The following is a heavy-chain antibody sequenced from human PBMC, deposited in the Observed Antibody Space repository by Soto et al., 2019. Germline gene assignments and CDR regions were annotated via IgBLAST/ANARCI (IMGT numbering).Heavy chain of an antibody. J-gene: IGHJ4*02. Sequence: GSLRLSCAASGFTFSSYSMNWVRQAPGKGLEWVSSISSSSSYIYYADSVKGRFTISRDNAKNSLYLQMNSLRAEDTAVYYCARVQDYGGNPPDYWGQGTLVTVSS. CDR3: ARVQDYGGNPPDY. V-gene: IGHV3-21*01. CDR2: ISSSSSYI. CDR1: GFTFSSYS. D-gene: IGHD4-17*01.